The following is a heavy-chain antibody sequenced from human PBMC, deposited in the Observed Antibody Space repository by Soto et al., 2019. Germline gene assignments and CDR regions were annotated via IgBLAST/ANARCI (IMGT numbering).Heavy chain of an antibody. CDR1: GTSFSTHT. J-gene: IGHJ4*01. CDR2: IIPMHDIT. D-gene: IGHD2-21*01. V-gene: IGHV1-69*02. CDR3: ARDQYCETSTCFGCFDF. Sequence: QVQLVQSGAAFKKPGSSVRVSCKASGTSFSTHTVSWLRQAPGQGPEWLGRIIPMHDITNYAQKFQGPLTLTAEKSTTTAYMILSDLRSEDTAIYYCARDQYCETSTCFGCFDFWGQGPRVTVSS.